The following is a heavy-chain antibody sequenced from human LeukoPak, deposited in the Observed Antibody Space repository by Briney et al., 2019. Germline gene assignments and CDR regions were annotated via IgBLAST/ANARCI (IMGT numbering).Heavy chain of an antibody. CDR3: ARNSRVASTSGLNY. V-gene: IGHV1-69*13. Sequence: GASVTVSCKVSGGTFSSYPISWVRQAPGQGGEWMGEITPIFGEAQNAEKFQGRVTITADEPTSTVYMELTSLRLDDTAMYYCARNSRVASTSGLNYWGQGTLVTVSS. J-gene: IGHJ4*02. CDR2: ITPIFGEA. D-gene: IGHD5-12*01. CDR1: GGTFSSYP.